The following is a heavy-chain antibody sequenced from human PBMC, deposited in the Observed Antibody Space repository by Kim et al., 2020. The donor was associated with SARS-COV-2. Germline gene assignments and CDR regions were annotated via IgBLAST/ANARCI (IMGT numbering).Heavy chain of an antibody. CDR2: FDPEDGET. CDR3: ATLPGYSSGWYGEATKRANL. D-gene: IGHD6-19*01. J-gene: IGHJ4*02. CDR1: GYTLTELS. Sequence: ASVKVSCKVSGYTLTELSMHWVRQAPGKGLEWMGGFDPEDGETIYAQKFQGRVTMTEDTSTDTAYMELSSLRSEDTAVYYCATLPGYSSGWYGEATKRANLWGQGTLVTVSS. V-gene: IGHV1-24*01.